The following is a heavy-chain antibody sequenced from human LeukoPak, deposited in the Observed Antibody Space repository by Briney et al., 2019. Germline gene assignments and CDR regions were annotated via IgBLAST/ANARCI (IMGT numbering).Heavy chain of an antibody. CDR2: IFNMGST. CDR3: ARIDVGMATATYQTFDP. D-gene: IGHD5-24*01. V-gene: IGHV4-59*01. Sequence: SETLSLTCTVSGGSINSYYWSWIRQPPGKGLEWIGYIFNMGSTNYNPSLKSRVTISVDTSKNQFSLKLSSVTAADTALYYCARIDVGMATATYQTFDPWGQGILVPVSS. J-gene: IGHJ5*02. CDR1: GGSINSYY.